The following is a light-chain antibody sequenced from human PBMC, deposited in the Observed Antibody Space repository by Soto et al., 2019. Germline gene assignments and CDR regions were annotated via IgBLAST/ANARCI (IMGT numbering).Light chain of an antibody. CDR1: QRVLYSSNNKNY. Sequence: DIVMTQSPDSLAVSLGERATINCKSSQRVLYSSNNKNYLAWYQQKPGQPPKALIYWASTRESGVPDRFSGSGSGTDFTLTISSLQAEDVAVYYCQQYYTTPWTLGQGTKVDI. J-gene: IGKJ1*01. CDR2: WAS. CDR3: QQYYTTPWT. V-gene: IGKV4-1*01.